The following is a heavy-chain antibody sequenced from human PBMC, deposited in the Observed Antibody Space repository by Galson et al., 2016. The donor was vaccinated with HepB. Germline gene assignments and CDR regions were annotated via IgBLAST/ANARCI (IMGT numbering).Heavy chain of an antibody. CDR2: INPDGYTT. CDR3: ARDYGGNPLYYYYYGMDV. D-gene: IGHD4-23*01. V-gene: IGHV3-23*01. Sequence: SLRLSCAAFGFAFSGHAMSWVRQAPGKGLEWVATINPDGYTTHYADSVKGRFTISRDNSKNTLYLQMNSLRAEDTAMYYCARDYGGNPLYYYYYGMDVWGQGTTVTVSS. J-gene: IGHJ6*02. CDR1: GFAFSGHA.